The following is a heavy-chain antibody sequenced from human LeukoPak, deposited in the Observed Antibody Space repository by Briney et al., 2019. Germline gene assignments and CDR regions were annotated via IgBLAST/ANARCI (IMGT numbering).Heavy chain of an antibody. Sequence: SETLSLTCTVSGGSISSYYWSWIRQPAGKGLEWIGRIYTSGSTNYNPSLKSRVTMSVDTSKNQFSLKLSSVTAADTAVYYCARDWVYSGYDYHYYYYYMDVWGKGTTVTISS. CDR2: IYTSGST. J-gene: IGHJ6*03. V-gene: IGHV4-4*07. D-gene: IGHD5-12*01. CDR3: ARDWVYSGYDYHYYYYYMDV. CDR1: GGSISSYY.